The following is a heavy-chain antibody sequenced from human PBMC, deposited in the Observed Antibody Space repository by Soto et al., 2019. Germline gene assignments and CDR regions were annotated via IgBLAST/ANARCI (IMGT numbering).Heavy chain of an antibody. Sequence: QITLKESGPTLVKPTQPLTLTCTFSGFSLTTDRVGVGWIRQPPGEALEWLAVIYWDDSKTYRPSLESRLTITKATAKNQAALTMTNMDSLVTATYYCAHAYGGRSLYWGQGTLVTVSS. D-gene: IGHD1-26*01. CDR2: IYWDDSK. CDR3: AHAYGGRSLY. V-gene: IGHV2-5*02. J-gene: IGHJ4*02. CDR1: GFSLTTDRVG.